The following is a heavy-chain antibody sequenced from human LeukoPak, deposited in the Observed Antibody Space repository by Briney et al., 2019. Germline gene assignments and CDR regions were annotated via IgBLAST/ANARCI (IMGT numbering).Heavy chain of an antibody. D-gene: IGHD2-2*01. J-gene: IGHJ2*01. Sequence: SQTLSLTCAISGDSVSSNSAAWNWIRQSPSRGLEWLGRTYYRSKWYNDYAVSVKSRITINPDTSKNQFSLQLNSVTPEDTAVYYCAREGIVVVPAAMNYWYFDLWGRGTLVTASS. CDR3: AREGIVVVPAAMNYWYFDL. V-gene: IGHV6-1*01. CDR2: TYYRSKWYN. CDR1: GDSVSSNSAA.